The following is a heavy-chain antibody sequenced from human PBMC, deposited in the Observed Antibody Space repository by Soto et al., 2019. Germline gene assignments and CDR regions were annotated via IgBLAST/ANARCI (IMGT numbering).Heavy chain of an antibody. Sequence: QEQLQQWGAGLLKPSETLSLTCVVYGGSFSGYYWSWIRQPPGKGLEWIGEINHIGNTNYNPSLKSRVTISIDTSKNQFSLKLNSVTAADTAVYYCARGPAVTLPWDFIDSWGQGTLVAASS. V-gene: IGHV4-34*01. CDR1: GGSFSGYY. CDR2: INHIGNT. J-gene: IGHJ4*02. D-gene: IGHD4-17*01. CDR3: ARGPAVTLPWDFIDS.